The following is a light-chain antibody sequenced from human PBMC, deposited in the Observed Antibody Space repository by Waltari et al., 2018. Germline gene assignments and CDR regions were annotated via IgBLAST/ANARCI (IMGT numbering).Light chain of an antibody. CDR1: NVGSKS. J-gene: IGLJ2*01. CDR3: QVWDTTSDRVV. CDR2: DDS. V-gene: IGLV3-21*02. Sequence: SYVLTQPPSASVATGETARITCGGDNVGSKSVHWYQQKPGQAPLLVVYDDSARPPGIPDRFSASNSGNTATLTISRVENGDEADYYCQVWDTTSDRVVFGGGTKLTVL.